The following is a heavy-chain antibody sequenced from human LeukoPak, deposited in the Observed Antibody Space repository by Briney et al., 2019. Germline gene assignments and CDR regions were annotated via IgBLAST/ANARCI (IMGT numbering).Heavy chain of an antibody. Sequence: GASVKVSCKASGGTFSSYAISWVRQAPGQGLEWMGGVIPIFGTANYAQKFQGRVTITTDESTSTAYMELSSLRSEDTAVYYCAFSGYDFFAIFDYWGQGTLVTVSS. CDR2: VIPIFGTA. CDR1: GGTFSSYA. CDR3: AFSGYDFFAIFDY. D-gene: IGHD5-12*01. J-gene: IGHJ4*02. V-gene: IGHV1-69*05.